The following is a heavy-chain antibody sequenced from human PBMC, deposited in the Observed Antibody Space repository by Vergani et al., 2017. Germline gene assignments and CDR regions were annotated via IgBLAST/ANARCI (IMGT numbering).Heavy chain of an antibody. CDR3: ARGYLRDGGYYYYMDV. Sequence: QVQLVESGGGLVKPGGSLRLSCAASGFTFSDYYMSWIRQAPGKGLEWVSCISNSSTYIYYADSVKGRFTISRDNAKNSLYLQMNSLRAEDTAVYYCARGYLRDGGYYYYMDVWGKGTTVTVSS. D-gene: IGHD5-24*01. J-gene: IGHJ6*03. V-gene: IGHV3-11*05. CDR2: ISNSSTYI. CDR1: GFTFSDYY.